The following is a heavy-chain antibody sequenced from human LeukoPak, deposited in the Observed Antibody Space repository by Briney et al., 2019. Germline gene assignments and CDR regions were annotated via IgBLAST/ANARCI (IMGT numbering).Heavy chain of an antibody. Sequence: GGTLRLSCAASGFTFDDYGMSWVRQAPGKGLEWVSGINWNGGSTGYADSVKGRFTISRDNAKNSLYLQMNSLRAEDTALYYCARAASGSYSDAFDIWGQGTMVTVSS. CDR1: GFTFDDYG. V-gene: IGHV3-20*04. J-gene: IGHJ3*02. CDR2: INWNGGST. CDR3: ARAASGSYSDAFDI. D-gene: IGHD1-26*01.